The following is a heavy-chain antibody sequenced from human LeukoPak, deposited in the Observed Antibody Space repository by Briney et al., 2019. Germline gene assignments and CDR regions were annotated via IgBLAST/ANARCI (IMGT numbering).Heavy chain of an antibody. D-gene: IGHD4-23*01. Sequence: GGSLRLSCAASGFTFSSYAMTWVRQAPGKGLEWVSAISGSGGTTYYADSVKGRFTISRDNSKNTLYLQMNSLRAEDTAVYYCAKDSTVVTPRHNSFDPWGQGTLVTVSS. CDR3: AKDSTVVTPRHNSFDP. CDR2: ISGSGGTT. CDR1: GFTFSSYA. J-gene: IGHJ5*02. V-gene: IGHV3-23*01.